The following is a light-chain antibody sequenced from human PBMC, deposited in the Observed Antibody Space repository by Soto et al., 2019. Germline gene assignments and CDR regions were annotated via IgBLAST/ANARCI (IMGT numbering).Light chain of an antibody. J-gene: IGLJ1*01. CDR2: SNI. CDR1: SSNIGSNT. CDR3: AAWDDNLNGPV. V-gene: IGLV1-44*01. Sequence: QSVLTQPPSASGTPGQRVTISCSGSSSNIGSNTVNWYQQIPGTAPKLLIYSNIQRPSGVPDRFSGSKSGTSASLAISGLQSEDEADYYCAAWDDNLNGPVYGTGTKVTVL.